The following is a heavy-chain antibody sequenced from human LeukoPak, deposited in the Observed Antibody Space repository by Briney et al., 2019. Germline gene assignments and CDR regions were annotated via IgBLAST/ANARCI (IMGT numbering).Heavy chain of an antibody. D-gene: IGHD6-19*01. CDR1: GGSTTRYY. Sequence: SETLSLTCTVTGGSTTRYYWSWIRQSPSRGLEWLGRTYYRSKWYNDYAVSVKSRITINPDTSKNQFSLQLNSVTPEDTAVYYCASGWYYYYGMDVWGQGTTVTVSS. CDR3: ASGWYYYYGMDV. CDR2: TYYRSKWYN. J-gene: IGHJ6*02. V-gene: IGHV6-1*01.